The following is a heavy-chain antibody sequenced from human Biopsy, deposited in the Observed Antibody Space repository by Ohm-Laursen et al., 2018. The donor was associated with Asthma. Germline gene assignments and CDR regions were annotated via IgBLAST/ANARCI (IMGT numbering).Heavy chain of an antibody. J-gene: IGHJ4*02. V-gene: IGHV1-69*01. CDR2: INSVFGTT. Sequence: SSVKVSCKSLGGTFNTYVIGWVRQAPGQGVGWMGGINSVFGTTTYPQKFHDRVTITADDSTSTVYMELSSLRSEDTAGYYCARKAGSCISRTCYSLDFWGQGTLVTVSS. CDR1: GGTFNTYV. D-gene: IGHD2-2*01. CDR3: ARKAGSCISRTCYSLDF.